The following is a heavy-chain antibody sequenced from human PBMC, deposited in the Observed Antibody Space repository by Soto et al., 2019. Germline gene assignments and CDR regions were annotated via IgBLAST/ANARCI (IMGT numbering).Heavy chain of an antibody. J-gene: IGHJ6*02. V-gene: IGHV1-69*13. CDR3: ARGRTYYYDSSGYYALNYYYYYGMDV. CDR2: IIPIFGTA. Sequence: GASVKVSCKASGYTFTSYGISWVRQAPGQELEWMGWIIPIFGTANYAQKFQGRVTITADESTSTAYMELSSLRSEDTAVYYCARGRTYYYDSSGYYALNYYYYYGMDVWGQGTTVTVSS. CDR1: GYTFTSYG. D-gene: IGHD3-22*01.